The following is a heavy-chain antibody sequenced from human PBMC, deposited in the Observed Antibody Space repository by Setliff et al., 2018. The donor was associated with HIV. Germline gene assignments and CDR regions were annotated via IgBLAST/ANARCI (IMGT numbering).Heavy chain of an antibody. CDR1: GYTFTSYD. D-gene: IGHD2-21*02. CDR3: ARSSLAYCGGDHNGCAFDI. J-gene: IGHJ3*02. CDR2: MNPNSGNT. Sequence: VASVKVSCKASGYTFTSYDINWVRQATGQGPEWMGWMNPNSGNTGYAQKFQGRVTMTRNTSISTAYMELSSLRSEDTAVYYCARSSLAYCGGDHNGCAFDIWGQGTMVTVSS. V-gene: IGHV1-8*02.